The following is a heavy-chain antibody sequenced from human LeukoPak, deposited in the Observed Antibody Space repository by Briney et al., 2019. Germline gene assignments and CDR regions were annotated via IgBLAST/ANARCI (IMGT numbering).Heavy chain of an antibody. Sequence: SETLSLTCTVSGGSISSHYWSWIRQPPGKGLEWIGYINYSGSTNYNPSLKSRVTISVDTSKNQFSLKLSSVTAADTAVYYCARGATSWVFDYWGQGTLVTVSS. V-gene: IGHV4-59*11. CDR3: ARGATSWVFDY. D-gene: IGHD5-12*01. J-gene: IGHJ4*02. CDR2: INYSGST. CDR1: GGSISSHY.